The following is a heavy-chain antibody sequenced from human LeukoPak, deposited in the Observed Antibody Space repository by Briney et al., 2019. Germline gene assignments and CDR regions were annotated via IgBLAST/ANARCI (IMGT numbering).Heavy chain of an antibody. Sequence: PGGSLRLSCAASGFTFSSSAMSWVRQAPGKGLGWVSVMDGSGKTTYYADSVKGRFTISRGNSKNTPYLQLTSLRVEDTAVYYCAKVATWTYFDSWGQGTLVTVSS. CDR3: AKVATWTYFDS. CDR2: MDGSGKTT. D-gene: IGHD3/OR15-3a*01. CDR1: GFTFSSSA. V-gene: IGHV3-23*01. J-gene: IGHJ4*02.